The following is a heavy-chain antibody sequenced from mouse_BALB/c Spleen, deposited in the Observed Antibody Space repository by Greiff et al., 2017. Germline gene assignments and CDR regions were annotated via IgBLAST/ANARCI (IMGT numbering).Heavy chain of an antibody. D-gene: IGHD2-1*01. Sequence: EVMLVESGGGLVKPGGSLKLSCAASGFTFSSYTMSWVRQTPEKRLEWVATISSGGSYTYYPDSVKGRFTISRDNAKNTLYLQMSSLKSEDTAMYYCTRDRGTTPYAMDYWGQGTSVTVSS. J-gene: IGHJ4*01. CDR1: GFTFSSYT. CDR2: ISSGGSYT. CDR3: TRDRGTTPYAMDY. V-gene: IGHV5-6-4*01.